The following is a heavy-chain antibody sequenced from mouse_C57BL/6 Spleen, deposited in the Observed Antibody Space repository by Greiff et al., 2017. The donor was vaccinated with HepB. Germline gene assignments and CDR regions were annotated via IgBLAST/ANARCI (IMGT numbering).Heavy chain of an antibody. D-gene: IGHD4-1*01. J-gene: IGHJ3*01. Sequence: VQLQESGPGLVKPSQSLSLTCSVTGYSITSGYYWNWIRQFPGNKLEWMGYISYDGSNNYNPSLKNRISITRDTSKNQFFLKLNSVTTEDTATYDCARDANWDSAWFAYWGQGTLVTVSA. CDR3: ARDANWDSAWFAY. CDR1: GYSITSGYY. V-gene: IGHV3-6*01. CDR2: ISYDGSN.